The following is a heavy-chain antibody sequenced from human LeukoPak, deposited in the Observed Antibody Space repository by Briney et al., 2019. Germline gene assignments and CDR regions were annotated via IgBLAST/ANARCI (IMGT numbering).Heavy chain of an antibody. V-gene: IGHV4-34*01. D-gene: IGHD6-13*01. J-gene: IGHJ4*02. Sequence: SETLSLTCAVYGGSFSGYYWSWIRQPSGKGLEWIGEINHSGSTNYNPSLKSRVTISVDTSKNQFSLKLSSVTAADTAVYYCARQRAAAGLPFDYWGQGTLVTVSS. CDR2: INHSGST. CDR3: ARQRAAAGLPFDY. CDR1: GGSFSGYY.